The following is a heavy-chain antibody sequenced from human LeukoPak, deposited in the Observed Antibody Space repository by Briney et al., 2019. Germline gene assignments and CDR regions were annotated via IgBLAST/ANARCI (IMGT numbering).Heavy chain of an antibody. Sequence: SETLSLTCAVSGGSISSGGYYWSWIRQPPGKGLEWIGYIYHSGSTYYNPSLKSRVTISVDRSKNQFSLKLSSVTAADTAVYYCARSHNKYNWFDPWGQGTLVTVSS. CDR2: IYHSGST. CDR1: GGSISSGGYY. J-gene: IGHJ5*02. V-gene: IGHV4-30-2*01. CDR3: ARSHNKYNWFDP. D-gene: IGHD5-24*01.